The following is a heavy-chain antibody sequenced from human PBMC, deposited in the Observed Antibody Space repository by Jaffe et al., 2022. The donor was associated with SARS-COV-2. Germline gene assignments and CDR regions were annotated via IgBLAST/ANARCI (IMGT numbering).Heavy chain of an antibody. V-gene: IGHV1-2*02. CDR3: ARLNPDYGLLSHGMDV. CDR2: INPNSGGT. CDR1: GYTFTGYY. D-gene: IGHD4-17*01. J-gene: IGHJ6*02. Sequence: QVQLVQSGAEVKKPGASVKVSCKASGYTFTGYYIHWVRQAPGQGLEWMGWINPNSGGTNFAQKFQDRVTMTRDTSISTAYMELSRLRSDDLAVYYCARLNPDYGLLSHGMDVWGQGTTVIVSS.